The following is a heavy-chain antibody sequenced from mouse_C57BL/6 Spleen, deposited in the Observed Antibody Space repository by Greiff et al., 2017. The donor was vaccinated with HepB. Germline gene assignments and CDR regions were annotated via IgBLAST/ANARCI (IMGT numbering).Heavy chain of an antibody. CDR3: TREGNYFAY. V-gene: IGHV5-9-1*02. J-gene: IGHJ3*01. CDR2: ISSGGDYI. CDR1: GFTFSSYA. D-gene: IGHD2-1*01. Sequence: DVMLVESGEGLVKPGGSLKLSCAASGFTFSSYAMSWVRQTPEKRLEWVAYISSGGDYIYYADTVKGRVTISRDNARNTLYLQMSSLKSEDTAMYYCTREGNYFAYWGQGTLVTVSA.